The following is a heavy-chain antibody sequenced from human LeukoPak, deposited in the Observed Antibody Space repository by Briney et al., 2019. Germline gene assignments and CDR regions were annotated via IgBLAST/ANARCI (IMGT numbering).Heavy chain of an antibody. J-gene: IGHJ5*02. CDR1: GFTFRTYW. D-gene: IGHD2-2*01. V-gene: IGHV3-74*01. Sequence: GGSLRLSCVASGFTFRTYWMHWVRQVPGKGPVWLSRINPDGSSTTYADSVKGRFTISRDNAKNMLYLQINSPRVEDTAIYYCARGGKLEPTAMPTWGQGSLVVVSS. CDR3: ARGGKLEPTAMPT. CDR2: INPDGSST.